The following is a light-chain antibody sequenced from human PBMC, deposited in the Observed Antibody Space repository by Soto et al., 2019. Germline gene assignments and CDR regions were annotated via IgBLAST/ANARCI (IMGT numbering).Light chain of an antibody. J-gene: IGLJ2*01. CDR1: SSNIGTNA. V-gene: IGLV1-47*02. CDR3: AAWDDSLSGVV. CDR2: SND. Sequence: QSVVTQPPSASGTPGQRVTISCSGSSSNIGTNAVNWCQQPPGTAPRLLIYSNDQRPSGVPDRFSGSKSGTSASLAISGLRSEDEADYYCAAWDDSLSGVVFGGGTKVTVL.